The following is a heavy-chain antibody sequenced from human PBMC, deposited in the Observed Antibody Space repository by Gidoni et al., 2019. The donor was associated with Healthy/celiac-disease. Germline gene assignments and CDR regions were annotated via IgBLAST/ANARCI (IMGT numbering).Heavy chain of an antibody. CDR1: GFTFSSYS. Sequence: EVQLVESGGGLVKPGGSLRLSCSASGFTFSSYSMNWVRQAPGKGLEWVSSISSSSSYIYYADSVKGRFTISRDNAKNSLYLQMNSLRAEDTAVYYCARDRFVEVGATYIDYWGQGTLVTVSS. D-gene: IGHD1-26*01. CDR3: ARDRFVEVGATYIDY. J-gene: IGHJ4*02. V-gene: IGHV3-21*01. CDR2: ISSSSSYI.